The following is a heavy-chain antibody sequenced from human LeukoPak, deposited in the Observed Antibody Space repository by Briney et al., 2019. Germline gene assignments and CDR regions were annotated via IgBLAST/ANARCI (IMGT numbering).Heavy chain of an antibody. D-gene: IGHD4-11*01. CDR2: INHSGST. CDR1: GGSFSGYY. CDR3: ARGKGGPNYSNYVFHYYYGMDV. V-gene: IGHV4-34*01. Sequence: SETLSLTCAVYGGSFSGYYWSWIRQPPGKGLEWIGEINHSGSTNYNSSLKSRVTISVDTSKNQFSLKLSSVTAADTAVYYCARGKGGPNYSNYVFHYYYGMDVWGQGTTVTVSS. J-gene: IGHJ6*02.